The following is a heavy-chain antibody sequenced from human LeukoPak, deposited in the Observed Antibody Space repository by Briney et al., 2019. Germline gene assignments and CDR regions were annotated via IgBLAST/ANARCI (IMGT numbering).Heavy chain of an antibody. CDR1: GFTFSSYA. Sequence: PGGSLRLSCAASGFTFSSYAIHWVRQAPGKGLEWVAVISYDGSNKYYADSVKGRFTISRDNSKNTLYLQVNSLRAEDTAVYYCARDPSDSSAVYADYWGQGTLVTVSS. V-gene: IGHV3-30*04. J-gene: IGHJ4*02. CDR3: ARDPSDSSAVYADY. CDR2: ISYDGSNK. D-gene: IGHD3-22*01.